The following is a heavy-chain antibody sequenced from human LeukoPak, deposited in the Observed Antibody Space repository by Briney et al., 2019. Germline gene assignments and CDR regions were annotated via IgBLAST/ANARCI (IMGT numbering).Heavy chain of an antibody. V-gene: IGHV1-46*03. D-gene: IGHD6-19*01. CDR3: ARHSSGWYFDY. Sequence: ASVKVSCKASGYTFTSYYMHWVRQAPGHGLEWMGIVNPSGGSTSYAQKLQGRVTMTRDTSTSTVYMELSSLRSEDTAVYYCARHSSGWYFDYWGQGTLVTVSS. CDR1: GYTFTSYY. CDR2: VNPSGGST. J-gene: IGHJ4*02.